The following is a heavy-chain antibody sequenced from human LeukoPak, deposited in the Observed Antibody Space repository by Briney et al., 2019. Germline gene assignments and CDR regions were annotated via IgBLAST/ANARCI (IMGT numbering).Heavy chain of an antibody. J-gene: IGHJ4*02. V-gene: IGHV3-30-3*01. CDR2: VSSDGTNK. Sequence: PGGSLRLSCAVSGFTFSRHVMHWVRQAPGKGLEWMAVVSSDGTNKYYADSVKGRFTIPKDNSKNTLYLQMNSLRTEDTAIYYCARELTGESLDYWGQGTPVTVSS. CDR1: GFTFSRHV. CDR3: ARELTGESLDY. D-gene: IGHD7-27*01.